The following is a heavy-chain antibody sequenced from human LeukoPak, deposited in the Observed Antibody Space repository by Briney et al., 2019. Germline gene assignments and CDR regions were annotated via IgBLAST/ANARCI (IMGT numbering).Heavy chain of an antibody. CDR2: ISSSGSTI. CDR1: GFTFSDYY. J-gene: IGHJ5*02. CDR3: ARAQEEGYYYGSGGNWFDP. D-gene: IGHD3-10*01. V-gene: IGHV3-11*01. Sequence: GGSLRLSCAASGFTFSDYYMSWIRQAPGKGLEWIPYISSSGSTIYYADSVKGRFTISRDNAKNSLYLQMNSLRAEDTAVYYCARAQEEGYYYGSGGNWFDPWGQGTLVTVSS.